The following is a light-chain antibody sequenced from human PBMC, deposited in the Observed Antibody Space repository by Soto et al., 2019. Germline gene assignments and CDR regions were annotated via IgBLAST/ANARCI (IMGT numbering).Light chain of an antibody. J-gene: IGLJ1*01. CDR2: EVS. CDR1: SSDVGGYNY. CDR3: SSYTSSTSLDV. Sequence: QSVPTQPASVSGSPGQSITISCTGTSSDVGGYNYVSWYQQHPGKAPKLMIYEVSNRPSGVSIRFSGSKSGNTASLTISGLQAEDEADYYCSSYTSSTSLDVFGTGTKVTVL. V-gene: IGLV2-14*01.